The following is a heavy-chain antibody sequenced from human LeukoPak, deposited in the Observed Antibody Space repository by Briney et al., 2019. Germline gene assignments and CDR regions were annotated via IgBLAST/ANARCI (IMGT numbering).Heavy chain of an antibody. Sequence: SETLSLTCTVSGGSISTYFWSWIRQPAGKGLEWIGRLYTSGSTNYNPSLKSRLTMSADTSKNQFSLSLRPVTAADTAIYYCARDRVDSSGYYYYYGIDVWGQGTAVTVSS. CDR3: ARDRVDSSGYYYYYGIDV. J-gene: IGHJ6*02. CDR1: GGSISTYF. V-gene: IGHV4-4*07. D-gene: IGHD3-22*01. CDR2: LYTSGST.